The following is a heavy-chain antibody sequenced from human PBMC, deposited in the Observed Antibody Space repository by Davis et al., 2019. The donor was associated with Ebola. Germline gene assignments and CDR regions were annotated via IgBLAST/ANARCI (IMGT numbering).Heavy chain of an antibody. CDR3: ARDQRYFDL. CDR1: GGSISSYY. Sequence: SETLSLTCTVSGGSISSYYWSWFRQPPGKGLEWIGYIYYSGSTNYNPSLKSRVTISVDTSKNQFSLKLSSVTAADTAVYYCARDQRYFDLWGRGTLVTVSS. J-gene: IGHJ2*01. CDR2: IYYSGST. V-gene: IGHV4-59*01.